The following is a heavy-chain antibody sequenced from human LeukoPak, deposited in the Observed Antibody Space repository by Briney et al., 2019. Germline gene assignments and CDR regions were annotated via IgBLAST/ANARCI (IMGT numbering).Heavy chain of an antibody. V-gene: IGHV3-33*01. J-gene: IGHJ4*02. CDR1: GVTFSSYG. Sequence: GGSLRLSCAASGVTFSSYGMHWVRQAPGKGLAWVAVIWYDGSDKYYADSVKGRSTISRDNSKNTLYLQMNSLRGEDTAGYYCARAVRDGYKGNFDYWGQGTLVTVSS. CDR2: IWYDGSDK. CDR3: ARAVRDGYKGNFDY. D-gene: IGHD5-24*01.